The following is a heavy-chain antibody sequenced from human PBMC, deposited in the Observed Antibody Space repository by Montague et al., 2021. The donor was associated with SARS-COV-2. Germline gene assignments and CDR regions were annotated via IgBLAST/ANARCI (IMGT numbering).Heavy chain of an antibody. J-gene: IGHJ6*02. V-gene: IGHV3-48*02. CDR3: ARDLPVRGVINFWYGMDV. CDR1: GFTFNPYS. CDR2: ISISGSTI. D-gene: IGHD3-10*01. Sequence: SLRLSCAASGFTFNPYSMNWVRQAPGKGLEGVSYISISGSTIYYADSVKGRFTIYRDNAKKSLYLQLNSLRDEDTAVYYCARDLPVRGVINFWYGMDVWGRRAAVAVSS.